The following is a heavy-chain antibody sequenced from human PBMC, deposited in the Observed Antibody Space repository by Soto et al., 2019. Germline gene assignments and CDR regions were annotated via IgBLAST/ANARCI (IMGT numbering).Heavy chain of an antibody. V-gene: IGHV4-59*01. J-gene: IGHJ5*02. CDR3: ARGYCSSTSCYFDP. CDR1: GGSISSYY. Sequence: SETLSLTCTVSGGSISSYYWSWIRQPPGKGLEWIGYIYYSGSTNYNPSLKSRVTISVDTSKNQFSLKLSSVTAADTAVYYCARGYCSSTSCYFDPWGQGTLVTVSS. D-gene: IGHD2-2*01. CDR2: IYYSGST.